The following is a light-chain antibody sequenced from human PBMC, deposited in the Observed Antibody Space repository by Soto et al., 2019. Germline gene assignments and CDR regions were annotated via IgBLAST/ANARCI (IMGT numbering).Light chain of an antibody. Sequence: DIQMTQSPSSLSASVGDRVTITCQASQDIKNCLNWFQQQPGKSPELLTYDASNLATGVPSRFSGSGSGTDFTFTISSLQPEDFATYYCQQYDDLPLTFGPGTRVDVK. J-gene: IGKJ3*01. CDR3: QQYDDLPLT. V-gene: IGKV1-33*01. CDR2: DAS. CDR1: QDIKNC.